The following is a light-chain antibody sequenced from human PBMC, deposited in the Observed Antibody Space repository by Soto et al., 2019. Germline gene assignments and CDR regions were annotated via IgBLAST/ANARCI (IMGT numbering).Light chain of an antibody. CDR1: SSDVGSYNL. CDR3: CSYAGSSTFL. Sequence: QSALTQPASVSGSPGQSITISCTGNSSDVGSYNLVSWYQQHPGKAPKLMIYEGSKRPSGVSNRFSGSKSGNTASLTISGLQAEDEADYYCCSYAGSSTFLFGGGTKVTVL. V-gene: IGLV2-23*03. J-gene: IGLJ2*01. CDR2: EGS.